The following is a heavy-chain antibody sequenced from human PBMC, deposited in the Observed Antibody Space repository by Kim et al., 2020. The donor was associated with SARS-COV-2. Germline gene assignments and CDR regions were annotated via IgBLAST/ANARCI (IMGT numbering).Heavy chain of an antibody. CDR3: ARTYCSGGSCFSSYYYYGLDV. J-gene: IGHJ6*02. CDR2: IYPGDSDT. V-gene: IGHV5-51*01. CDR1: GFSFANYW. D-gene: IGHD2-15*01. Sequence: GESLKISCKGSGFSFANYWIAWVRQMPGKGLECMGIIYPGDSDTRYSPSFQGQVTISADKSISTAYLQWSSLQASDTAMYYCARTYCSGGSCFSSYYYYGLDVWGQGTTVTVSS.